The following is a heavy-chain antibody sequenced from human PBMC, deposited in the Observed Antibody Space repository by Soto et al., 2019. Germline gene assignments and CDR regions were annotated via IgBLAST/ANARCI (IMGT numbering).Heavy chain of an antibody. CDR3: ERGAKGLRYFDWSPAVGFAP. CDR2: INSDGSST. V-gene: IGHV3-74*01. J-gene: IGHJ5*02. Sequence: GGSLRLSCSASGFTFSSYWMHWVRQAPGKGLVWVSRINSDGSSTSYADSVKGRFTISRDNAKNTLYLQMNSLRAEDTAVYYCERGAKGLRYFDWSPAVGFAPWGQGTLATVSS. D-gene: IGHD3-9*01. CDR1: GFTFSSYW.